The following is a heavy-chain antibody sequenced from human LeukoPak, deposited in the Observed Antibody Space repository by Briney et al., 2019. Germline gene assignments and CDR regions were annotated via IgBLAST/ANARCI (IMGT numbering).Heavy chain of an antibody. Sequence: GGSLRLSCAASGFTFSNAWMGWVRQAPGKGLEWVGRNKSKTDGGTTDYAAPVKGRFTISRDESKNTLYLQMNSLKTEDTAVYYCTTDCAIAARPQYYYYYYYMDVWGKGTTVTVSS. V-gene: IGHV3-15*01. CDR3: TTDCAIAARPQYYYYYYYMDV. D-gene: IGHD6-6*01. CDR2: NKSKTDGGTT. J-gene: IGHJ6*03. CDR1: GFTFSNAW.